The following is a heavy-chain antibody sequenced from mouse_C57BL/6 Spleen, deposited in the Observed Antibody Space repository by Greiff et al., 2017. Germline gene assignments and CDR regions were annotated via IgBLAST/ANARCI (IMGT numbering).Heavy chain of an antibody. CDR2: IYPGDGDT. V-gene: IGHV1-82*01. Sequence: QVQLQQSGPELVKPGASVKISCKASGYAFSSSWMNWVKQRPGKGLEWIGRIYPGDGDTNYNGKFKGKATLTADKSSSTAYMQRSSLTSEDSAVXFCARWGTAQATRDYFDYWGQGTTLTVSS. CDR1: GYAFSSSW. D-gene: IGHD3-2*02. CDR3: ARWGTAQATRDYFDY. J-gene: IGHJ2*01.